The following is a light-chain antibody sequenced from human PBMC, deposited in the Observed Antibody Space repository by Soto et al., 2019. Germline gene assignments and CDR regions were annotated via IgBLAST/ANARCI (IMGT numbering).Light chain of an antibody. J-gene: IGKJ4*01. Sequence: IQLTQSTTSLSASVGDRVTITCRASQDIAIYLAWYQQKPGEAPKLLIYAASTLYGGVPSRFSGSGSGTDFALTITSLQAEDFATYYCQQLRMYPSPFGGGSMVAIK. V-gene: IGKV1-9*01. CDR2: AAS. CDR1: QDIAIY. CDR3: QQLRMYPSP.